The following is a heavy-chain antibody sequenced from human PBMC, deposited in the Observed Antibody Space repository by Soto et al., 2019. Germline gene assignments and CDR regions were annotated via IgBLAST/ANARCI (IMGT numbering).Heavy chain of an antibody. CDR1: GFTFSSYE. D-gene: IGHD1-1*01. J-gene: IGHJ2*01. Sequence: EVQLVESGGGLVQPGGSLRLSCAASGFTFSSYEMNWVRQAPGKGLEWVSYISSSGSTIYYADSVKGRFTISRDNAKNSLDLQMNSLRAEDTAVYYCARDYGPRNDPHPWYFDLWGRGTLVTVSS. V-gene: IGHV3-48*03. CDR3: ARDYGPRNDPHPWYFDL. CDR2: ISSSGSTI.